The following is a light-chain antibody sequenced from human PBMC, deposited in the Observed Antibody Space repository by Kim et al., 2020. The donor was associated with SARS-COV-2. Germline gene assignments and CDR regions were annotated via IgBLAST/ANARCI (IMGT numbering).Light chain of an antibody. CDR1: QSVSSGY. J-gene: IGKJ2*01. CDR3: QQYGSSPMYT. CDR2: GAS. Sequence: SRGESATLSCRASQSVSSGYLAWYQQKPGQAPRLLIYGASSRATGIPDRFSGSGSGTDFTLTISRLEPEDFAVYYCQQYGSSPMYTFGQGTKLEI. V-gene: IGKV3-20*01.